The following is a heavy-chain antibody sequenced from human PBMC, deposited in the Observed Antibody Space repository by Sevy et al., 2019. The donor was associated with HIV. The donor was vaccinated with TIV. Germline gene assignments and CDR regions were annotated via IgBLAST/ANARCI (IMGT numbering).Heavy chain of an antibody. CDR2: VYHSGST. J-gene: IGHJ4*02. CDR3: ARDLGLGIQFDY. CDR1: GYSFGSIYY. D-gene: IGHD3-9*01. V-gene: IGHV4-38-2*02. Sequence: SETLSLTCTVSGYSFGSIYYWGWIRQPPGKGLEWIGSVYHSGSTYYNPSLKSRVTISVDTSKNRFSLKVTSVTAADTAVYYCARDLGLGIQFDYWGQGTLVTVSS.